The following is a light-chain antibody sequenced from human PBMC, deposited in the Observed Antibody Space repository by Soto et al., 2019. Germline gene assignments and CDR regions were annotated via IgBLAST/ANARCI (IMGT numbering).Light chain of an antibody. Sequence: EVVLTQSPGTLSLSPGERATLSCRASQSVSGSYLAWYQQKLGQAPTLLIFGASNRDTGIPDGFSGSGSGTDFTLTISRLEPEDFAVYFCQQFGGSPNTFGLGTKVEIK. V-gene: IGKV3-20*01. J-gene: IGKJ2*01. CDR2: GAS. CDR3: QQFGGSPNT. CDR1: QSVSGSY.